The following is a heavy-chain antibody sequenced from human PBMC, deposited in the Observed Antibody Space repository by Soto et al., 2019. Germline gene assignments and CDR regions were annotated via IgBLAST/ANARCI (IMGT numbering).Heavy chain of an antibody. D-gene: IGHD2-2*02. CDR3: ARRIYTRSFDY. V-gene: IGHV4-39*01. CDR2: IYYSGST. CDR1: GGSITSSNYF. J-gene: IGHJ4*02. Sequence: NPSETLSLTCTVSGGSITSSNYFWGWIRQPPGKGLEWIGTIYYSGSTYYNPSLESRVTISVDTSKNQFSLKLSSVTAADTALYYCARRIYTRSFDYWGRGTLVTVSS.